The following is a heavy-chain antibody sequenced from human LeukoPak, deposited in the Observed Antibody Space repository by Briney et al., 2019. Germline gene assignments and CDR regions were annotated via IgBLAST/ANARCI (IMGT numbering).Heavy chain of an antibody. D-gene: IGHD6-13*01. CDR1: GGSISSGSYY. V-gene: IGHV4-61*02. CDR3: ARVRIAAAYDAFDI. Sequence: SETLSLTCTVSGGSISSGSYYWSWIRQPAGKGLEWIGRIYTSGSTNYTPSLKSRVTISVDASKNQFSLKLSSVTAADTAVYYCARVRIAAAYDAFDIWGQGTMVTVSS. J-gene: IGHJ3*02. CDR2: IYTSGST.